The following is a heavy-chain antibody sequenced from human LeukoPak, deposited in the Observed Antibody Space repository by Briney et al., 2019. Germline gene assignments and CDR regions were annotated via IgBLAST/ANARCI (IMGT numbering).Heavy chain of an antibody. CDR1: EFTFSRYA. CDR3: AELGITMIGGV. V-gene: IGHV3-23*01. J-gene: IGHJ6*04. Sequence: GGSLRLSCTASEFTFSRYAMSWVRQAPGKGLEWVSAISGSGGNTYYADSVKGRFTISRDNSKNTLYLQMNSLRVEDTAVYYCAELGITMIGGVWGKGTTVTISS. D-gene: IGHD3-10*02. CDR2: ISGSGGNT.